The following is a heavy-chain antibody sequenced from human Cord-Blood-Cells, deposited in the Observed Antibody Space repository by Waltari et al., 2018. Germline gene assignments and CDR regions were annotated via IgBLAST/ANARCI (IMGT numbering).Heavy chain of an antibody. D-gene: IGHD2-2*01. CDR2: INHSGST. CDR1: GGSFRGYY. CDR3: ARGIVVVPAAIHWFDP. J-gene: IGHJ5*02. Sequence: QVQLQQWGAGLLKPSETLSLTCAVYGGSFRGYYWSWIRQPPGKGLEWIGEINHSGSTNYNPSLKSRVTISVDTSKNQFSLKLSSVTAADTAVYYCARGIVVVPAAIHWFDPWGQGTLVTVSS. V-gene: IGHV4-34*01.